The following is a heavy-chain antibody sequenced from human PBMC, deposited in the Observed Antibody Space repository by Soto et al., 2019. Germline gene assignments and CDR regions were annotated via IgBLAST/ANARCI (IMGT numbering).Heavy chain of an antibody. Sequence: GGSLRLSCAVSGFTFSDYYTTWIRQAPGKGLEWVSYISSSTSHTNYADSVKGRFTISRDNAKNSLFLQMNSLRAEDTAVYYCARGRGAAADYLDFWGQGTLVTVSS. J-gene: IGHJ4*02. CDR2: ISSSTSHT. CDR3: ARGRGAAADYLDF. D-gene: IGHD6-13*01. V-gene: IGHV3-11*05. CDR1: GFTFSDYY.